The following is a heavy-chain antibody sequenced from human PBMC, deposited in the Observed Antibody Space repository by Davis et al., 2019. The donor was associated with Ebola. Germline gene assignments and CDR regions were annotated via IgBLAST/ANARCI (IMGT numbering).Heavy chain of an antibody. CDR2: INHSGST. CDR1: GGSFSGYY. CDR3: ARGNLGGAPDY. Sequence: PSETLSLTCAVYGGSFSGYYWSWIRQPPGKGLEWIGEINHSGSTNYNPSLKSRVTISVDTSKNQFSLKLSSVTAADTAVYYCARGNLGGAPDYWGQGTLVTVPS. D-gene: IGHD3-16*01. J-gene: IGHJ4*02. V-gene: IGHV4-34*01.